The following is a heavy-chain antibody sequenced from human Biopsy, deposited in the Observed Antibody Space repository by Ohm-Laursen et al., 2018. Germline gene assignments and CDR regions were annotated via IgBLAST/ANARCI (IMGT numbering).Heavy chain of an antibody. Sequence: PSETLSLTCSVSTISITNFGDQWDWIRQAPGKGLEWIGTVSYWGTTHYNPSLTSRVTISIDRSQSQFSMRLSSVAAADTAVYYCARRHNDGSGYHYFDYWGQGIRVSVSS. J-gene: IGHJ4*02. V-gene: IGHV4-39*01. CDR2: VSYWGTT. CDR1: TISITNFGDQ. CDR3: ARRHNDGSGYHYFDY. D-gene: IGHD3-22*01.